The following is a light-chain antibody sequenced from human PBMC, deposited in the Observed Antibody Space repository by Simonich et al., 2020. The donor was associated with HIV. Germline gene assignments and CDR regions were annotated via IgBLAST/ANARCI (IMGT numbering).Light chain of an antibody. CDR2: WAS. CDR1: QTILYSSNNKNY. V-gene: IGKV4-1*01. J-gene: IGKJ1*01. CDR3: QQYYITPHT. Sequence: DIVMTQSPDSLAVSLGERATINCTPSQTILYSSNNKNYLAWYQQRPRQPPNLRIYWASTRESGVPDRFSGSGSGTDFTLTINSLQAEDVAFYYCQQYYITPHTFGQGTKVEIK.